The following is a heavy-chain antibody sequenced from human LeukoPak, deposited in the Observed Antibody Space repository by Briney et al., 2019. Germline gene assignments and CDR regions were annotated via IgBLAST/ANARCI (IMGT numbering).Heavy chain of an antibody. Sequence: ASVKVTCKASGYTFTGYYMHWVRQAPGQGLEWMGRIIPILGISNYAQKFQGRVTIAADKSTSTASVELSSLRSEDTAVYYCARGDYGDYFDYWGQGTLVTVSS. D-gene: IGHD4-17*01. CDR1: GYTFTGYY. CDR2: IIPILGIS. V-gene: IGHV1-69*04. J-gene: IGHJ4*01. CDR3: ARGDYGDYFDY.